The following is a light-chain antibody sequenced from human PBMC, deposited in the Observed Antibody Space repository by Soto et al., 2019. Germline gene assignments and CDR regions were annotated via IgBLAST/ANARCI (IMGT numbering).Light chain of an antibody. Sequence: VTVTCRASQGISSAVAWYQQKPGKPPKLLMYDASSLESGVPPRFSGSGSGTDFTLSISSLQSEDFATYDCLLFYNYPRTFGLGTRLEIK. V-gene: IGKV1D-13*01. CDR1: QGISSA. CDR3: LLFYNYPRT. J-gene: IGKJ5*01. CDR2: DAS.